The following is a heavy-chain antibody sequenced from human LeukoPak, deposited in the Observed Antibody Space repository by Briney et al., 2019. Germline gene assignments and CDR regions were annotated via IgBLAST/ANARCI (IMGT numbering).Heavy chain of an antibody. Sequence: GGSLRLSCAASGFTVSSNHMSWVRQAPGKGLEWVSVIYSGGSAYYADSVKGRFTISRDNSKNTLYLQMNSLRAEDTAVYYCANIDIVVVVAAAQGYFDYWGQGTLVTVSS. CDR2: IYSGGSA. V-gene: IGHV3-66*01. CDR3: ANIDIVVVVAAAQGYFDY. D-gene: IGHD2-15*01. CDR1: GFTVSSNH. J-gene: IGHJ4*02.